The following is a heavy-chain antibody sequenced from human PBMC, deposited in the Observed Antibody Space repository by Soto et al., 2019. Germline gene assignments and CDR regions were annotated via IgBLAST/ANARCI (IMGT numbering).Heavy chain of an antibody. CDR1: GFTFSSYA. V-gene: IGHV3-23*01. D-gene: IGHD5-12*01. CDR3: ARVRLTFSQVATNPYYFDY. Sequence: GGSLRLSCAASGFTFSSYAMSWVRQAPGKGLEWVSAISGSGGSTYYADSVKGRFTISRDNSKNTLYLQMNSLRAEDTAVYYCARVRLTFSQVATNPYYFDYWGQGTLVTVSS. CDR2: ISGSGGST. J-gene: IGHJ4*02.